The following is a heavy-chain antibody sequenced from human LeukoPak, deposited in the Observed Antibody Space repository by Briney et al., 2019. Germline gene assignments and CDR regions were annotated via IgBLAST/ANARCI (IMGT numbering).Heavy chain of an antibody. D-gene: IGHD3-3*01. CDR2: IYSGSST. Sequence: GGSLRLSCAVSGFTVSGDYMSWVRQAPGKGLEWVSVIYSGSSTYYADSVKGRFTISRDNSKNMLYLQMNSLRAEDTAVYYCARHDWFDPWGQGTLVTVSS. CDR3: ARHDWFDP. J-gene: IGHJ5*02. V-gene: IGHV3-53*01. CDR1: GFTVSGDY.